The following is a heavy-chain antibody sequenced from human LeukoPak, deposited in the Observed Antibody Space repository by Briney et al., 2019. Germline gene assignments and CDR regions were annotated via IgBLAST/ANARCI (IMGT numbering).Heavy chain of an antibody. CDR2: IRSKAYGGTT. V-gene: IGHV3-49*04. J-gene: IGHJ6*02. D-gene: IGHD1-26*01. CDR1: GFTFGDYA. CDR3: TRGARPNYYYYYGMDV. Sequence: GGSLRLSCTASGFTFGDYAMSWVRQAQGKGREWVGFIRSKAYGGTTEYAASVKGRFTISRDDSRSIAYLQMNSLKTEDTAVYYWTRGARPNYYYYYGMDVWGQGTTVTVSS.